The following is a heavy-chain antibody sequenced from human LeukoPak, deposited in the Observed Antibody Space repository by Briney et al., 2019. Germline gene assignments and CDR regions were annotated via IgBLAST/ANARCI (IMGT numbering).Heavy chain of an antibody. CDR3: ARYGVMAGTPFYFDS. D-gene: IGHD1-7*01. V-gene: IGHV3-48*01. J-gene: IGHJ4*02. Sequence: GGSLRLSCTDSGFIFNSYGIKWVRQAPGKGLEWVAYISSSTSNIFYADSVKGRFTISRDHAKDSVLLQMNSLRVEDTALYFCARYGVMAGTPFYFDSWGQGALVTVSS. CDR2: ISSSTSNI. CDR1: GFIFNSYG.